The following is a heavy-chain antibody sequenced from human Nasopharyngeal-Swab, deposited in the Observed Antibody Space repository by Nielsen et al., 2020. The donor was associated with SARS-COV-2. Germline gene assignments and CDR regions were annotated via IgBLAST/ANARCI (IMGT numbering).Heavy chain of an antibody. Sequence: GESLKISCAASGFTVSSNYMSWVRQAPGKGLEWVSSISTSSCYLYYADSVKGRFTISRDNPKNSLYLQMNSLRAEDTAVYYCARGRGGGYDPWGYYYYDMDVWGHGTTVTVSS. CDR3: ARGRGGGYDPWGYYYYDMDV. D-gene: IGHD5-12*01. V-gene: IGHV3-21*01. CDR2: ISTSSCYL. CDR1: GFTVSSNY. J-gene: IGHJ6*02.